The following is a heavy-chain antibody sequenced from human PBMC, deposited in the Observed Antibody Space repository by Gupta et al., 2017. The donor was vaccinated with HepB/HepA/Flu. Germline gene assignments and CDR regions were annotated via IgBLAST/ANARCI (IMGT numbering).Heavy chain of an antibody. CDR1: GGSIRNYY. D-gene: IGHD2-15*01. V-gene: IGHV4-4*07. CDR2: VYNNGIT. J-gene: IGHJ6*04. Sequence: QLQESGPRLVKLSQTLSLPCSVSGGSIRNYYWNWIRQSAGKRPEWLGRVYNNGITTYNPSLKGRVSMSLDTANSRFSLRLTSVTAADTAVYYCARAGGILSFMDVWGTGTTVTVSS. CDR3: ARAGGILSFMDV.